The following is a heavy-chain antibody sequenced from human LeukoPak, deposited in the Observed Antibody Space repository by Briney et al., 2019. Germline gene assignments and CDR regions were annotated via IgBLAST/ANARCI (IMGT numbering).Heavy chain of an antibody. CDR2: IIPIFGTA. J-gene: IGHJ4*02. V-gene: IGHV1-69*05. Sequence: ASVKVSCKASGGTFSSYAISWVRQAPGQGLEWMGGIIPIFGTANYTQKFQGRVTITTDESTSTAYMELSSLRSEDTAVYYCAREGAPAIAARPIGYWGQGTLVTVSS. D-gene: IGHD6-6*01. CDR3: AREGAPAIAARPIGY. CDR1: GGTFSSYA.